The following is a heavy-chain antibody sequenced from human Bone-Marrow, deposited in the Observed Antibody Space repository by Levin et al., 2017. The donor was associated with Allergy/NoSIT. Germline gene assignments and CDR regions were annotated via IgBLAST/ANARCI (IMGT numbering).Heavy chain of an antibody. CDR3: ARRSSCISGVCHFDY. CDR1: GFSLTTGGMR. Sequence: SGPTLVKPTQTLNLTCTFSGFSLTTGGMRVSWIRQPPGKALEWLARIDWDDDKFYSTSLETRLTISKDTSKNQVVLTLTNMDPVDTATYYCARRSSCISGVCHFDYWGQGTLVTVSS. J-gene: IGHJ4*02. D-gene: IGHD2-8*01. V-gene: IGHV2-70*04. CDR2: IDWDDDK.